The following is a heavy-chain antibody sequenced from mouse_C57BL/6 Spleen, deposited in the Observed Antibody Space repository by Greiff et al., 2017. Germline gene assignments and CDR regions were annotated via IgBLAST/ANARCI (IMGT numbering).Heavy chain of an antibody. CDR3: TTHSY. V-gene: IGHV14-4*01. CDR1: GFNIKDDY. J-gene: IGHJ3*01. CDR2: LDPENGDT. Sequence: VQLQQSGAELARPGASVKLSCTASGFNIKDDYMHWVKQRPEQGLEWIGWLDPENGDTEYASKFQGKATITADTSSNTAYLQLSSLTSEDTSVYYCTTHSYWGQGTLVTVSA.